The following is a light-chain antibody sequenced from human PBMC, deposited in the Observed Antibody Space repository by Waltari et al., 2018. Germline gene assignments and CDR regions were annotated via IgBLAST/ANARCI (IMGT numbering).Light chain of an antibody. CDR1: QSVTSIP. Sequence: EIVLTQSPGTLSLSPGERATLSCRASQSVTSIPLTWYQQKLGQAPRLLSYGTSSRPPAIPDRFSGSGSGTDFTLTISRLEPEDFAVYYCQQYDGEVVTFGGGTKVEI. J-gene: IGKJ4*01. V-gene: IGKV3-20*01. CDR2: GTS. CDR3: QQYDGEVVT.